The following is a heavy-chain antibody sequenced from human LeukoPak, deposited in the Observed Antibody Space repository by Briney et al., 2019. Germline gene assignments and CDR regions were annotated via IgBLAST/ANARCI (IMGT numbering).Heavy chain of an antibody. Sequence: PGGSLRLSCAASGFTFSTYGMHWVRQAPGKGLEWVAVIWYDGSNKYYADSVKGRFTISRDNSKNTLYLQMNSLRAEDTAVYYCAKDRGSSGHGDYWGQGTLVTVSS. CDR1: GFTFSTYG. D-gene: IGHD3-22*01. CDR3: AKDRGSSGHGDY. J-gene: IGHJ4*02. V-gene: IGHV3-30*02. CDR2: IWYDGSNK.